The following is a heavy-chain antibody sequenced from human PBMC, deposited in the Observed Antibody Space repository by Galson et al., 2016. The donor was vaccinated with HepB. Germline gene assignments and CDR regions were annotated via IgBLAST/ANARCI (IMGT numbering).Heavy chain of an antibody. Sequence: SLRLSCAASGFTFSRIAMHWVRQAPGKGLKWVAVISYDGGSNYYADSVKGRVTISRDNSKNMLYLQMNSLRIEDTAVYHCVKLGCSSSRCYGNFWGRGTPVTVSS. CDR3: VKLGCSSSRCYGNF. CDR2: ISYDGGSN. CDR1: GFTFSRIA. V-gene: IGHV3-30*14. J-gene: IGHJ4*02. D-gene: IGHD2-2*01.